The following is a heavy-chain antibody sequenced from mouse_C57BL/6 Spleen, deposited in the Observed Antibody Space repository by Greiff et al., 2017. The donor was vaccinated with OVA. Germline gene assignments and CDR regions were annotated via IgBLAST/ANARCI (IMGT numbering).Heavy chain of an antibody. J-gene: IGHJ2*01. CDR3: ARQGPLGRDFDY. CDR1: GYAFTNYL. D-gene: IGHD3-3*01. Sequence: VKLQESGAELVRPGTSVKVSCKASGYAFTNYLIEWVKQRPGQGLEWIGVINPGSGGTNYNEKFKGKATLTADKSSSTAYMQLSSLTSEDSAVYFCARQGPLGRDFDYWGQGTTLTVSS. V-gene: IGHV1-54*01. CDR2: INPGSGGT.